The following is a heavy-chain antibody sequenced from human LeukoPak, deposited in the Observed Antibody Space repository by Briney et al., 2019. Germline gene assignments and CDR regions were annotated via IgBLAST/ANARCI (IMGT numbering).Heavy chain of an antibody. CDR1: GFTFSSYW. J-gene: IGHJ4*02. Sequence: GGSLRLSCAASGFTFSSYWMSWVRQAPGKGLEWVANIKQDGSEKYYVDSVKGRFTISRDNAKNSLYLQMNSLRAEDTAVYYCARDLTYGSGSYPDSWGQGTLVTVSS. CDR2: IKQDGSEK. CDR3: ARDLTYGSGSYPDS. D-gene: IGHD3-10*01. V-gene: IGHV3-7*01.